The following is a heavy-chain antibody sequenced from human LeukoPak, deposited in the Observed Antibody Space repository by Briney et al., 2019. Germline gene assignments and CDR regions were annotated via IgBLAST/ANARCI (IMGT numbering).Heavy chain of an antibody. Sequence: ETSVTLSLTCAVFGGSFSDYYWTWIRQRPGKGLEWIGEINHSGSTNYNSSLKSRLTISVDTSKNHFSLKMNSVTAADAALYYCASHYSSGSYRYTGSFDYWGQGTLVTVSS. J-gene: IGHJ4*02. D-gene: IGHD3-16*02. V-gene: IGHV4-34*01. CDR1: GGSFSDYY. CDR3: ASHYSSGSYRYTGSFDY. CDR2: INHSGST.